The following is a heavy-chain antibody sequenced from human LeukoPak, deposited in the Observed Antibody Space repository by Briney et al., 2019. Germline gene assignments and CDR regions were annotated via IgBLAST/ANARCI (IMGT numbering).Heavy chain of an antibody. CDR3: VTGYSLGFDY. D-gene: IGHD3-9*01. CDR2: IYSGGST. Sequence: TGGSLRLSCAASGFTVSSNYMSWVRQAPGKGLEWVSVIYSGGSTYYADSVKGRFTIPRHNSKNTLYLQMNSLRAEDTAVYYCVTGYSLGFDYWGQGTLVTVSS. J-gene: IGHJ4*02. V-gene: IGHV3-53*04. CDR1: GFTVSSNY.